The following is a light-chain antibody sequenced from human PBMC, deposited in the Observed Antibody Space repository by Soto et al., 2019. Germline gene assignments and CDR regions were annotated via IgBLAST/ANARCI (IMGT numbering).Light chain of an antibody. CDR1: QSISSW. Sequence: DIQMTHSPSTLSASVGPRFTITCRASQSISSWLAWYQQKPGKAPKLLIYDASSLESGVPSRFSGSGYGTDFNLTISSLQPEDFATYYCQQANSFPITFGQGTRLEIK. CDR3: QQANSFPIT. V-gene: IGKV1-5*01. CDR2: DAS. J-gene: IGKJ5*01.